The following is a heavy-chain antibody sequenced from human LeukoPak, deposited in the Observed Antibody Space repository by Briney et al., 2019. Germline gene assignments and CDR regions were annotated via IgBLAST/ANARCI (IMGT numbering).Heavy chain of an antibody. Sequence: GRSLRLSCAASGFTFGSYAMHWVRQAPGKGLEWAAVISYDGSNKYYADSLKGRFTISRDNSKNTLYLQMNSLRAEDTAVYYCARGGYYYDSSPFDIWGQGTMVTVSS. CDR3: ARGGYYYDSSPFDI. D-gene: IGHD3-22*01. CDR1: GFTFGSYA. V-gene: IGHV3-30*01. J-gene: IGHJ3*02. CDR2: ISYDGSNK.